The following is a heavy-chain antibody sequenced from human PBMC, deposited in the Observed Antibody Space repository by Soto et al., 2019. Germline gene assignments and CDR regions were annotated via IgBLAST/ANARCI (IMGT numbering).Heavy chain of an antibody. CDR1: SGSISSGGYS. CDR2: IYHSGST. CDR3: ASGHDYGDLYYYYGMDV. V-gene: IGHV4-30-2*01. D-gene: IGHD4-17*01. J-gene: IGHJ6*02. Sequence: QLQLQESGSGLVKPSQTLSLTCAVSSGSISSGGYSWSWIRQPPGKGLEWIGYIYHSGSTYYNPSLKSRVTISVDRSKNQFSLKLSSVTAADTAVYYCASGHDYGDLYYYYGMDVWGQGTTVTVSS.